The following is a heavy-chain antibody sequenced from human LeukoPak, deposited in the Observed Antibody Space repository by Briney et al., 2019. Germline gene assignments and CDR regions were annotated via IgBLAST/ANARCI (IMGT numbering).Heavy chain of an antibody. CDR1: GYSFTSYW. CDR3: ARRNWNDVAGYFDY. CDR2: IYPGDSDT. V-gene: IGHV5-51*01. Sequence: PGDSLKISCKGSGYSFTSYWIGWVRQMPGKGLEWMAVIYPGDSDTRYSPSFQGQVTISADKSITTAYLQWSSLKASDTAICWCARRNWNDVAGYFDYWGQGTLVTVSS. J-gene: IGHJ4*02. D-gene: IGHD1-1*01.